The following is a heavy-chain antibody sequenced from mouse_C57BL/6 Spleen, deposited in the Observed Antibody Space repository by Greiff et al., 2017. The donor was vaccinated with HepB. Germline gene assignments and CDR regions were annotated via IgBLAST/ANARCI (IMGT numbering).Heavy chain of an antibody. Sequence: QVHVKQPGAELVNPGASVKLSCKASGYTFTSYWMHWVKQRPGQGLEWIGMIHPNSGSTNYNEKFKSKATLTVDKSSSTAYMQLSSLTSEDSAVYYCARGEPARTFAYWGQGTLVTVSA. CDR1: GYTFTSYW. CDR3: ARGEPARTFAY. J-gene: IGHJ3*01. V-gene: IGHV1-64*01. CDR2: IHPNSGST.